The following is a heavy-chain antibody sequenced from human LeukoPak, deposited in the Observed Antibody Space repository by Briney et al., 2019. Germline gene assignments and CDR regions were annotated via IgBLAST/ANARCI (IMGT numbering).Heavy chain of an antibody. J-gene: IGHJ4*02. V-gene: IGHV4-59*01. CDR2: IYYSGSA. CDR1: GGSISSYY. CDR3: ARAEYYFDY. Sequence: SETLSLTCTVSGGSISSYYWSWIRQPPGKGLEWIGYIYYSGSANYNPSLKSRVTISVDTSKNQFSLKLSSVTAADTAVYYCARAEYYFDYWGQGTLVTVSS.